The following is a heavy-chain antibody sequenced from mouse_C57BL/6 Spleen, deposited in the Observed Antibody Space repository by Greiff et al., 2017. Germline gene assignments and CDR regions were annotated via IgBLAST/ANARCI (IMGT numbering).Heavy chain of an antibody. J-gene: IGHJ4*01. CDR3: ARRGTTVVATPMDY. CDR2: ISSGGSYT. Sequence: EVQLQESGGDLVKPGGSLKLSCAASGFTFSSYGMSWVRPTPDTRLEWVATISSGGSYTYYPDSVKGRFTISRDNAKNTLYLQMSSLKSEDTAMYYCARRGTTVVATPMDYWGQGTSVTVSS. CDR1: GFTFSSYG. D-gene: IGHD1-1*01. V-gene: IGHV5-6*01.